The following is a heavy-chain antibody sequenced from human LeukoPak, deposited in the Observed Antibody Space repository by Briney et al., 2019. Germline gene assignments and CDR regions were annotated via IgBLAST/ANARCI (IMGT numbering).Heavy chain of an antibody. J-gene: IGHJ4*02. CDR3: ARVTVWGSYRYIDY. CDR2: IYYSGST. D-gene: IGHD3-16*02. CDR1: GGSISSHY. V-gene: IGHV4-59*11. Sequence: PSETLSLTCTVSGGSISSHYWSWIRQPPGKGLELNGYIYYSGSTNYNPSLKSRVTISVDTSKNQFSLKLSSVTAADTAVYYCARVTVWGSYRYIDYWGQGALVTVSS.